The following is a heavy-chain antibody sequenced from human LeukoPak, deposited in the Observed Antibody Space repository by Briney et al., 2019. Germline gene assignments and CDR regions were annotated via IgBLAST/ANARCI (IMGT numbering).Heavy chain of an antibody. J-gene: IGHJ4*02. V-gene: IGHV4-39*02. Sequence: PSETLSLTCTVSGGSISSSSYYWGWIRQPPGKGLEWIGNIYYTGNTYYNPSLKSRVTISVDTSKNQLSLELSSVTAADTAVYYCARDTVLNYFDYWGQGTLVTVSS. CDR1: GGSISSSSYY. D-gene: IGHD4-17*01. CDR2: IYYTGNT. CDR3: ARDTVLNYFDY.